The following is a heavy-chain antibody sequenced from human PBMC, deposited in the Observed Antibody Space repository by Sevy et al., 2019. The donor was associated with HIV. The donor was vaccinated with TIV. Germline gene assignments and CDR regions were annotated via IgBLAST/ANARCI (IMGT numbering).Heavy chain of an antibody. CDR2: ISDDGNNK. CDR1: GFTFSSYG. D-gene: IGHD3-10*01. CDR3: AKDHNLWSEGGFLHH. J-gene: IGHJ1*01. Sequence: GGSLRLSCAASGFTFSSYGIHWVRQAPGKGLEWVAVISDDGNNKYYADSVQGRFTVSRDNSKNTLYVQMNSLRAEDTAVYYCAKDHNLWSEGGFLHHWGQGTLVTVSS. V-gene: IGHV3-30*18.